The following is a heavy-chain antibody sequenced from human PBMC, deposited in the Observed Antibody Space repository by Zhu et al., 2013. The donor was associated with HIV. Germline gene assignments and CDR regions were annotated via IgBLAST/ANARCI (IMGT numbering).Heavy chain of an antibody. Sequence: QVQLVQSGAEVKRPGASVTVSCRPSGYRFTAYYIHWVRQAPGKGIEWMGWINPKNGVTKMAQTFQGRVILTRDTSVNTVYMELRSLTSDDSAVYYCARDPSTRYYTDVWGKGTTVTVSS. CDR2: INPKNGVT. CDR3: ARDPSTRYYTDV. J-gene: IGHJ6*03. CDR1: GYRFTAYY. D-gene: IGHD3-9*01. V-gene: IGHV1-2*02.